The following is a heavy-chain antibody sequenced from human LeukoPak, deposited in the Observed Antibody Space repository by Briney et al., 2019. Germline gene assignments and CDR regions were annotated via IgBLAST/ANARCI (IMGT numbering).Heavy chain of an antibody. CDR1: GGSVGATSHY. D-gene: IGHD2-15*01. J-gene: IGHJ4*02. CDR3: AKDRLHRDYFDL. CDR2: IYHTGST. V-gene: IGHV4-39*01. Sequence: SETVFLTCTVSGGSVGATSHYWAWLRQSPGKPPEWIGSIYHTGSTFYNPSLRSRFLISVDTSKNQFSLRLTSVTAADTAIYFCAKDRLHRDYFDLWGQGTLLTVSS.